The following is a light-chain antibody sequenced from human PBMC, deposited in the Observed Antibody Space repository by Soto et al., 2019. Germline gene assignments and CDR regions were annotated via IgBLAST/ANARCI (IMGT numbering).Light chain of an antibody. J-gene: IGKJ4*01. Sequence: IVLTQTPGTLSLSPGDRGTPSCRASQSIDRGYLAWYQQKPGQAPRLLIYGASTRATGVPHRFSGSGSGSDFTLTISGLEPEDFAVYYCHQYGSSPLTFGGGTKVEIK. CDR2: GAS. CDR3: HQYGSSPLT. CDR1: QSIDRGY. V-gene: IGKV3-20*01.